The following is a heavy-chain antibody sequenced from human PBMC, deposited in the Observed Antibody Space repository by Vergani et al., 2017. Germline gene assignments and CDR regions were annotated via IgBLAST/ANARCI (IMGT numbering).Heavy chain of an antibody. Sequence: EVHLEESGGGLVQPGGSLRLSCAASGFTFGDYDMAWIRLAPGKGLDWVSSIKRDGTETFYVDSVKGRFTISRDNAKTTLYLQMNSLRDEDRGVYYCARISGGSAPYLHYWGQGTLVTVAS. D-gene: IGHD2-15*01. CDR3: ARISGGSAPYLHY. CDR1: GFTFGDYD. V-gene: IGHV3-7*01. J-gene: IGHJ1*01. CDR2: IKRDGTET.